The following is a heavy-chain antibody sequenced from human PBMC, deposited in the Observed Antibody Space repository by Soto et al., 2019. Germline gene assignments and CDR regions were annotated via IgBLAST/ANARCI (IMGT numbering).Heavy chain of an antibody. CDR3: ARQSAGTNLKYYYYYYYMDV. CDR2: ISAYNGNT. Sequence: ASVKVSCKASGYTFTSYGISWVRQAPGQGLEWMGWISAYNGNTNYAQKLQGRVTMTTDTSTSTAYMELRSLRSDDTAVYYCARQSAGTNLKYYYYYYYMDVWGKGTTVTVSS. CDR1: GYTFTSYG. J-gene: IGHJ6*03. D-gene: IGHD1-7*01. V-gene: IGHV1-18*01.